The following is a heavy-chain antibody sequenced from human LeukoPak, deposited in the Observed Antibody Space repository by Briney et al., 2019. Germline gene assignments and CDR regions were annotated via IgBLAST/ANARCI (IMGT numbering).Heavy chain of an antibody. J-gene: IGHJ4*02. CDR2: ICWKSGSI. V-gene: IGHV3-9*01. CDR3: AKGHLEYSYGYYFDY. CDR1: GFTFDDYA. D-gene: IGHD5-18*01. Sequence: PGGSLRLSCAASGFTFDDYAMYWVRQPPGRGLEWVSGICWKSGSIGYADSVKGRFTISRDNAKNSLYLQMNSLRAEDTALYYCAKGHLEYSYGYYFDYWGQGTLVTVSS.